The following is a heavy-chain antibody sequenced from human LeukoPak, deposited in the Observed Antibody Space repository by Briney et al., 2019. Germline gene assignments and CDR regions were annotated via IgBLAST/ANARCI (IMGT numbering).Heavy chain of an antibody. CDR3: ARVLLGLDY. D-gene: IGHD3-16*01. J-gene: IGHJ4*02. V-gene: IGHV3-30-3*01. CDR2: ISYDGSNK. Sequence: GGSLRLSCAASGFSFSSYAMNWVRQAPGKGLEWVAVISYDGSNKYYADSVKGRFTISRDNSKNTLYLQMNSLRAEDTAVYYCARVLLGLDYWGQGTLVTVSS. CDR1: GFSFSSYA.